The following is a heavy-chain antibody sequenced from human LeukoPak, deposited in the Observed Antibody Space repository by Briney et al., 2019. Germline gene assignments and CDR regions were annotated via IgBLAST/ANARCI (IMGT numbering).Heavy chain of an antibody. CDR1: GFTFSTYG. CDR3: AKDSIFDSAPANSGWYFGE. Sequence: GSLRLSCAASGFTFSTYGMHWVRQAPGKGLEWVAVISYDGGDKFSADSVKGRFTISRDNSKNTLYLHMNSLITEDTAVYYCAKDSIFDSAPANSGWYFGEWGQGTLVTVSS. D-gene: IGHD6-19*01. J-gene: IGHJ4*02. V-gene: IGHV3-30*18. CDR2: ISYDGGDK.